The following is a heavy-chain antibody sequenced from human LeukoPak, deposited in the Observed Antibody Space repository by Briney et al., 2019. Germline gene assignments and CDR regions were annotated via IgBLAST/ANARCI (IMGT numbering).Heavy chain of an antibody. CDR3: ARQCSSTSCYVGMDV. V-gene: IGHV3-30-3*01. J-gene: IGHJ6*03. Sequence: PPGGSLRLSCAASGFTFSSYAMHWVRQAPGKGLEWVAVISYDGSNKYYADSVKGRFTISRDNSKNTLYLQMNSLRAEDTAVYYCARQCSSTSCYVGMDVWGKGTTVTVSS. CDR1: GFTFSSYA. D-gene: IGHD2-2*01. CDR2: ISYDGSNK.